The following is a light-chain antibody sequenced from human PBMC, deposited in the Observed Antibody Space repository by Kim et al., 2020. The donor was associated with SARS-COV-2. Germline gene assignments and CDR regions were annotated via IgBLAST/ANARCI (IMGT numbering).Light chain of an antibody. CDR1: QSIRSSD. CDR3: QKYGSSPPIT. J-gene: IGKJ5*01. Sequence: EIALTQSPGTLSLSPGERATLSCRTSQSIRSSDLAWYQQKLGQAPRLLIYGASNRATGIPDRFSGSGSGTDFTLTISRLEPEDFAVYYCQKYGSSPPITFAQGTRLEIK. V-gene: IGKV3-20*01. CDR2: GAS.